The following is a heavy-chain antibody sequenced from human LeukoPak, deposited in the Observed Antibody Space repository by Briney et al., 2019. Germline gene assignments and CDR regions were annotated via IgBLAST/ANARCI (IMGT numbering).Heavy chain of an antibody. CDR1: GGSIRSGGYY. V-gene: IGHV4-31*03. CDR3: AREVGYCSSTSCYEDY. CDR2: IYYSGST. D-gene: IGHD2-2*03. J-gene: IGHJ4*02. Sequence: SETLTLTCTVSGGSIRSGGYYWSWIRQHPGKDLEWIGYIYYSGSTYYYPSLKSRVTISVDTSKNQFSPKLSSVTAADTAVYYCAREVGYCSSTSCYEDYWGQGTLVTVSS.